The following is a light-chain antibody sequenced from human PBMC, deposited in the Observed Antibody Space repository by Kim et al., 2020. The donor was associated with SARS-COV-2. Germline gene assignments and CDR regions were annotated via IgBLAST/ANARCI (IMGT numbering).Light chain of an antibody. V-gene: IGKV3-15*01. J-gene: IGKJ2*01. Sequence: EIVMTQSPATLSVSPGERATLSCRASHSVTNNYLAWYQQKPGQAPRLLIYGASARATGIPARFSGSGSGTEFTLTISSLQSEDFAVYYCHQYNNWPYTLGQGTKLEI. CDR3: HQYNNWPYT. CDR1: HSVTNN. CDR2: GAS.